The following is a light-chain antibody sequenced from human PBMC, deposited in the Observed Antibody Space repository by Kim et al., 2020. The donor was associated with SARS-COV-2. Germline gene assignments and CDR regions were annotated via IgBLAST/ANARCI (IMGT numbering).Light chain of an antibody. V-gene: IGKV1-16*01. CDR2: AAS. CDR1: QDISNY. Sequence: VYVGDRVTISCRASQDISNYLTWFQQKPGKAPKSLIYAASSVQSGVPSRFSGSGSGTDFTLTITNLQPEEFATYYCQQYNSYPRTFGQGTKVDIK. J-gene: IGKJ1*01. CDR3: QQYNSYPRT.